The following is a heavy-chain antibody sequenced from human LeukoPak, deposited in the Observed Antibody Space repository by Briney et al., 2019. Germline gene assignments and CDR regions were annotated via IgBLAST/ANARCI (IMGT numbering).Heavy chain of an antibody. Sequence: ASVKVSCKTFGGTFRTHIFSWVRQAPGQGLEGMGKITPIIDSAKYSQKFRDRLTITGDSSTGTAYMELSSLTPEDTALYYCTRVNLRGSQYNWFDPWGQGTLVIVSS. CDR2: ITPIIDSA. J-gene: IGHJ5*02. CDR3: TRVNLRGSQYNWFDP. V-gene: IGHV1-69*08. CDR1: GGTFRTHI. D-gene: IGHD1-26*01.